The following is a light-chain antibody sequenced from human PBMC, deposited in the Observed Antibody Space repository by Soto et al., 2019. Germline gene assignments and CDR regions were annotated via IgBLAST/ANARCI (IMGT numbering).Light chain of an antibody. CDR1: QSVSSN. J-gene: IGKJ1*01. Sequence: EIVMTQSPATLSVSPGERATLCCRASQSVSSNLAWYQQKPGQAPRLLIYGASTRATGIPARFSGSGSGTEFTLTISSLQSEDFAVYYCQQYNNWRPQTFGQGTKVEIK. CDR2: GAS. V-gene: IGKV3-15*01. CDR3: QQYNNWRPQT.